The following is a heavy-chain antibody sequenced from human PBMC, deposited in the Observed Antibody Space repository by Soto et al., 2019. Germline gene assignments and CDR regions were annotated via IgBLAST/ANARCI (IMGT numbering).Heavy chain of an antibody. V-gene: IGHV2-5*02. J-gene: IGHJ6*02. CDR3: VHEGPGDLLWYGMDV. Sequence: QITLKESGPTLVRPTQTLTLTCTFSGFSLTTTGVGVDWIRQPPGKALEWLALIYWDGDTRYSPSLQSRLTITKDTSENQVLLTMTNMDPADTATYYCVHEGPGDLLWYGMDVWGQGTTVTVSS. D-gene: IGHD4-17*01. CDR2: IYWDGDT. CDR1: GFSLTTTGVG.